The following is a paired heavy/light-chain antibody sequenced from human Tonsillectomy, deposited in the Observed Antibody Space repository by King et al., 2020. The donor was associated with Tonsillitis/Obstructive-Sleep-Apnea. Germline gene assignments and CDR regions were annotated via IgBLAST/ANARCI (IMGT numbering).Light chain of an antibody. CDR3: NSRDSSGNHL. V-gene: IGLV3-19*01. CDR1: SLRSYY. Sequence: SSELTQDPAVSVALGQTVRITCQGDSLRSYYANWYQQKPGQAPVVVIYGKTNRPSGIPDRFSGSSSGNTASLTITGAQAEDEADYYCNSRDSSGNHLFGGGTKLTVL. J-gene: IGLJ2*01. CDR2: GKT.
Heavy chain of an antibody. CDR2: ISYTGST. V-gene: IGHV4-61*01. CDR3: ARDPLTNYCTSINCQAF. CDR1: GGSVTSGSYY. Sequence: QVQLQESGPGLVKPSETLSLTCTVSGGSVTSGSYYWSWIRQPPGKGLEWIGYISYTGSTNYNPSLKSRVTISVDTSMNQFSLNLSSVTAADTAVYYCARDPLTNYCTSINCQAFWGQGTLVTVSS. D-gene: IGHD2-2*01. J-gene: IGHJ4*02.